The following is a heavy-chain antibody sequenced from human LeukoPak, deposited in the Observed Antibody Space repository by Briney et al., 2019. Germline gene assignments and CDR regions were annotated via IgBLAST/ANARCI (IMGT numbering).Heavy chain of an antibody. V-gene: IGHV4-30-2*01. D-gene: IGHD3-22*01. CDR2: IHQSGST. J-gene: IGHJ4*02. Sequence: SDTLSLTCAVSGGSISSGDYSWSWIRQPPGKGLEWIGYIHQSGSTYYNPSLKSRVTMSVDRSKNQFSLKLSSVTAADTAVYYCARDVSDSSGYYFDYWGQGTLVTVSS. CDR1: GGSISSGDYS. CDR3: ARDVSDSSGYYFDY.